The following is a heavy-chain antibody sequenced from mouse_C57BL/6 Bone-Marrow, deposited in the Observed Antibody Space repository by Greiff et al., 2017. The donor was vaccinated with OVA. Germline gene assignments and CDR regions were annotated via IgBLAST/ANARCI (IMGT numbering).Heavy chain of an antibody. J-gene: IGHJ1*03. CDR1: GYTFTDYE. CDR2: IDPETGGT. Sequence: VQLVESGAELVRPGASVTLSCKASGYTFTDYEMHWVKQTPVHGLEWIGAIDPETGGTAYNQKFKGKAILTADKSSSTAYMELRSLTSEDSAVYYCTRAGSSYWYFDVWGTGTTVTVSS. V-gene: IGHV1-15*01. CDR3: TRAGSSYWYFDV. D-gene: IGHD1-1*01.